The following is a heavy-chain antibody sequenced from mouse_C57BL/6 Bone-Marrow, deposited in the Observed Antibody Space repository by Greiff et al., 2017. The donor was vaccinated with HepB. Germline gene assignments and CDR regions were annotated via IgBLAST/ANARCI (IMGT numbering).Heavy chain of an antibody. Sequence: EVKLVESGGGLVQPGGSMKLSCVASGFTFSNYWMNWVRQSPEKGLEWVAQIRLKSDNYATHYAESVKGRFTISRDDSKNSVYLQMNNLRAEDTGIYYCTGRGWLLFFDYWGQGTTLTVSS. CDR2: IRLKSDNYAT. D-gene: IGHD2-3*01. CDR1: GFTFSNYW. CDR3: TGRGWLLFFDY. J-gene: IGHJ2*01. V-gene: IGHV6-3*01.